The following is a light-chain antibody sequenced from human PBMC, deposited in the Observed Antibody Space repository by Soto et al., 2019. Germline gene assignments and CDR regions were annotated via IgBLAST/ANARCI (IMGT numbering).Light chain of an antibody. CDR3: SSYTSSSTLGV. CDR1: SSDVGGYNY. V-gene: IGLV2-14*01. J-gene: IGLJ2*01. Sequence: QSALTQPASVSGSPGQSITISGTGTSSDVGGYNYVSWYQQHTGKAPKLMIYDVSNRPSGVSNRFSGSKSCNTASLTISGLQAEDEADYYCSSYTSSSTLGVFGGGTKLTVL. CDR2: DVS.